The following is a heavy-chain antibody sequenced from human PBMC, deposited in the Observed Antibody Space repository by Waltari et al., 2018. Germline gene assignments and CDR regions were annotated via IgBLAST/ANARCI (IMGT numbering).Heavy chain of an antibody. CDR1: GGTFSRYA. CDR2: IIPIFGTA. D-gene: IGHD6-13*01. J-gene: IGHJ4*02. Sequence: QVQLVQSGAEVKKPGSSVKVSCKASGGTFSRYAISWVRKAPGQGLEWMGGIIPIFGTANYAQKFQGRVTITADESTSTAYMELSSLRSEDTAVYYCASQNTYSSSWYYFDYWGQGTLVTVSS. V-gene: IGHV1-69*01. CDR3: ASQNTYSSSWYYFDY.